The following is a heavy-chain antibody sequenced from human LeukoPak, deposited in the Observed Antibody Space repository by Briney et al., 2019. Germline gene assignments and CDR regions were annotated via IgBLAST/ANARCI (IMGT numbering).Heavy chain of an antibody. J-gene: IGHJ4*02. CDR3: AKNKLLQLEYYCDF. V-gene: IGHV3-30*18. D-gene: IGHD1-1*01. CDR1: GFTFSSFN. Sequence: PGGSLRLSCAASGFTFSSFNMHWVRQAPGKGLEWVAIISYDGSNKYYADSVKGRFTISRDNSKNTLYLQMNSLGAEDTAVYYCAKNKLLQLEYYCDFWGQGTLVTVSS. CDR2: ISYDGSNK.